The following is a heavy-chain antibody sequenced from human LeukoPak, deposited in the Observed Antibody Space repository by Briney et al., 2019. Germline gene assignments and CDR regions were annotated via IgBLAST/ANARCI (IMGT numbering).Heavy chain of an antibody. J-gene: IGHJ4*02. CDR3: ARGDGYNSNPDY. Sequence: SETLSLTCTVSGGSISSGGYYWSWIRQHPGKGLEWIGYIYYSGTTYYNPSLKSRVTISVDTSKNQFSLKLSSVTAADTAVYYCARGDGYNSNPDYWGQGTLVTVSS. CDR1: GGSISSGGYY. D-gene: IGHD5-24*01. V-gene: IGHV4-31*03. CDR2: IYYSGTT.